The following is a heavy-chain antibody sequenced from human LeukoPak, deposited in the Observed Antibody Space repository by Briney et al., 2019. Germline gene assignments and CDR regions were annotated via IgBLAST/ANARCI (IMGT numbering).Heavy chain of an antibody. V-gene: IGHV4-34*01. CDR2: IDHTGST. CDR3: ARAHWIHLGFDC. CDR1: VGSFSGYY. D-gene: IGHD1-1*01. J-gene: IGHJ4*02. Sequence: SETLSLTCGVHVGSFSGYYWSWVRQTPGKGLEWLGKIDHTGSTSYNPSLKSRVTISVDTSKNQFSLKLTSVTAADTAVYYCARAHWIHLGFDCWGQGTLVTVSS.